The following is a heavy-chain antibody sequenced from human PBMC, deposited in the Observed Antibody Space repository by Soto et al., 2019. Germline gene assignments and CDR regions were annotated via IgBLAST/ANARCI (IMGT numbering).Heavy chain of an antibody. CDR2: ISVSGDTT. V-gene: IGHV3-23*01. Sequence: GGSLRLSCAGSGFTFRNNAMSWVRQTPGKGLGWVSGISVSGDTTYNADSVKGRFTLSRDNSKSTLFLQMNNLRVDDTAVYYCARDLSYGGLDYWGQGVLVTVSS. CDR1: GFTFRNNA. CDR3: ARDLSYGGLDY. J-gene: IGHJ4*02. D-gene: IGHD3-10*01.